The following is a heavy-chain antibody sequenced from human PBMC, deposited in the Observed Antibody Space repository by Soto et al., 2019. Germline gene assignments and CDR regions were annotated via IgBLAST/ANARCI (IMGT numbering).Heavy chain of an antibody. J-gene: IGHJ4*02. Sequence: GGSLRLSCAASGFTFSSYAMSWVRQAPGKGLEWVSAISGSGGSTYYADSVKGRFTISXXXXKXXXYXQMXSLRAEDTAVYYCARYKAPLYFDFWGQGT. D-gene: IGHD5-12*01. CDR3: ARYKAPLYFDF. CDR1: GFTFSSYA. V-gene: IGHV3-23*01. CDR2: ISGSGGST.